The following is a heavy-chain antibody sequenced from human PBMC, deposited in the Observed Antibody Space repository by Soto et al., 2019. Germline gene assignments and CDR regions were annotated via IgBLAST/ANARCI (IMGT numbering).Heavy chain of an antibody. CDR1: GYSFTDYH. J-gene: IGHJ6*02. D-gene: IGHD2-8*01. CDR3: ARRDSTDCSNGVCSFFYNPGMDV. Sequence: QVQLLQSGAAVKKPGASVKVSGKASGYSFTDYHIPWVRQAPGQGLEWLGRFNPKSGGTSTAQKFQDWVTRTTDTSISTASMELSRLTSDDTAIYYCARRDSTDCSNGVCSFFYNPGMDVWGQGTMLSVSS. V-gene: IGHV1-2*04. CDR2: FNPKSGGT.